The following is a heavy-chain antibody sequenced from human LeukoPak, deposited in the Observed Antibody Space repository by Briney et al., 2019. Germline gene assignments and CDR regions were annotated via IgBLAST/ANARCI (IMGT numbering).Heavy chain of an antibody. D-gene: IGHD3-10*01. CDR2: FDPEDGET. V-gene: IGHV1-24*01. Sequence: GASVKVSCKVSGYTLTELSMHWVRQAPGKGLEWMGGFDPEDGETIYAQKFQGRVTMTEDTSTDTAYMELRSLRSDDTAVYYCARVLLWFGEHDHLDYWGQGTLVTVSS. J-gene: IGHJ4*02. CDR3: ARVLLWFGEHDHLDY. CDR1: GYTLTELS.